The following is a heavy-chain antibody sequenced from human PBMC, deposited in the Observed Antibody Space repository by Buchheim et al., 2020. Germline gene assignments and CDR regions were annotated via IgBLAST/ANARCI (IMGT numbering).Heavy chain of an antibody. Sequence: EVQLVESGGGLVKPGGSLRLSCAASRFTFSSYSMNWVRQAPGKGLEWVSSISSSSSYIYYADSVKGRFTISRDNAKNSLYLQMNSLRAEDTAVYYCARDYVTMIVGKYFDYWGQETL. CDR3: ARDYVTMIVGKYFDY. CDR1: RFTFSSYS. D-gene: IGHD3-22*01. J-gene: IGHJ4*02. CDR2: ISSSSSYI. V-gene: IGHV3-21*01.